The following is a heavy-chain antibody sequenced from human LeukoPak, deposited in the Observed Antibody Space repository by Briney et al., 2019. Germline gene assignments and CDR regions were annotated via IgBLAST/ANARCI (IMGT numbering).Heavy chain of an antibody. J-gene: IGHJ2*01. D-gene: IGHD6-19*01. V-gene: IGHV3-74*01. CDR1: GFTLSTYW. CDR3: ARGQWLVSHWYFDL. Sequence: GGSLRLSCAASGFTLSTYWMHWVRQAPGKELVWVARINSDGSSTNYADSVKGRFTISRDNAKNTLYLQMNSLRAEDTAVYYCARGQWLVSHWYFDLWGRGTLVTVSS. CDR2: INSDGSST.